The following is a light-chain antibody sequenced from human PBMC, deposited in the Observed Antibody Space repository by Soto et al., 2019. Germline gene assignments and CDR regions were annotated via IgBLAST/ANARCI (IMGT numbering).Light chain of an antibody. J-gene: IGLJ1*01. CDR1: SSDVGAYNY. CDR3: TSYAGTYSFFYV. CDR2: EVS. V-gene: IGLV2-8*01. Sequence: SVLTQRPSASGSPGQSVTISCTGTSSDVGAYNYVSWYQQLPGKAPKLIIYEVSKRPSGVPDRFSGSKSGNTASLTVSGLQAEDEADYYCTSYAGTYSFFYVFGTGTKVTVL.